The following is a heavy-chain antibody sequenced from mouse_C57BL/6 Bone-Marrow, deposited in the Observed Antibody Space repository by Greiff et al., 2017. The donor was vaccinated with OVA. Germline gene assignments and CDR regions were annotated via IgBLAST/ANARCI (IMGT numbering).Heavy chain of an antibody. J-gene: IGHJ4*01. CDR2: ILPGSGST. CDR3: ARGIYYYGSSLMDY. CDR1: GYTFTGYW. V-gene: IGHV1-9*01. Sequence: QVQLQQSGAELMKPGASVKLSCKATGYTFTGYWIEWVKQRPGHGLEWIGEILPGSGSTNYIEKFKGKATFTADTSSNTAYMQLSSLTTEDSAIYYCARGIYYYGSSLMDYWGQGTSVTVSS. D-gene: IGHD1-1*01.